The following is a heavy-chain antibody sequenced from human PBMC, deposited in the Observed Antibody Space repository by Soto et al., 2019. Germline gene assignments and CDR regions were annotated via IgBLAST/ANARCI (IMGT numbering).Heavy chain of an antibody. CDR3: ARDAHYYMDV. CDR1: GGSISSYY. CDR2: IYYSGST. Sequence: SETLSLTCTVSGGSISSYYWIWIRQPPGKGLEWIGYIYYSGSTNYNPSLKSRVTISVDTSKNQFSLKLSSVTAADTAVYYCARDAHYYMDVWGKGTTVTVSS. V-gene: IGHV4-59*01. J-gene: IGHJ6*03.